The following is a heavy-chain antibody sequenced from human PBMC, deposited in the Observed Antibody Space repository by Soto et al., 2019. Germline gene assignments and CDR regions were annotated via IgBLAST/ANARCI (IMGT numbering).Heavy chain of an antibody. Sequence: SETLSLTCTVSGGSISSYYWSWIRQPPGKGLEWIGYIYYSGSTNYNPSLKSRVTISVDTSKNQFSLKLSSVTAADTAVYYCARAPSRNTAMVRFDYWGQGTLVTVS. J-gene: IGHJ4*02. CDR2: IYYSGST. D-gene: IGHD5-18*01. CDR3: ARAPSRNTAMVRFDY. CDR1: GGSISSYY. V-gene: IGHV4-59*01.